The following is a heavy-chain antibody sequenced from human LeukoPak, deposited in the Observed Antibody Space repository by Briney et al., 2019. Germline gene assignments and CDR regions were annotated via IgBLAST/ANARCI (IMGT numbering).Heavy chain of an antibody. V-gene: IGHV3-48*03. CDR1: GFPLNNYE. Sequence: GGSLRLSCAASGFPLNNYEMNWVRQSPGKGLEGVSYISSSSITIYYADSVEGRFTISRDNAKSSLYLQMNSLRAEDTAVYYCARAGYSILSPFDYWGQGTLVTVSS. CDR2: ISSSSITI. CDR3: ARAGYSILSPFDY. J-gene: IGHJ4*02. D-gene: IGHD5/OR15-5a*01.